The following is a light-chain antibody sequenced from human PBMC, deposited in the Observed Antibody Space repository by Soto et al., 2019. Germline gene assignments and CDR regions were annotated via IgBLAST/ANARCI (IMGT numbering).Light chain of an antibody. J-gene: IGKJ1*01. V-gene: IGKV3-20*01. CDR1: QTSSSNY. Sequence: ETVLTQSPGTLSLSPGERATLSCRASQTSSSNYLAWYRQTPGQAPRLLIYGASNRATGIADRFSGSGSGTDFTLIISRLEPEDFALYYCQQYGSSPWTFGQGTKVEIK. CDR2: GAS. CDR3: QQYGSSPWT.